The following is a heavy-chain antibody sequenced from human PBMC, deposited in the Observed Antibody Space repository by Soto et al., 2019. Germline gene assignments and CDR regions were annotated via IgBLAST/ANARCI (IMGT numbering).Heavy chain of an antibody. J-gene: IGHJ3*02. CDR2: ISTSGGST. Sequence: GGSLRLSCAASGFTFSSYAMTWVRQAPGKGLEWVSGISTSGGSTYYAESVKGRFTISRDNSKNTLYLQMNSLRAEDTAVHYCAKGLMARGLLSHAFDIWGQGTMVTVSS. V-gene: IGHV3-23*01. CDR1: GFTFSSYA. CDR3: AKGLMARGLLSHAFDI. D-gene: IGHD3-10*01.